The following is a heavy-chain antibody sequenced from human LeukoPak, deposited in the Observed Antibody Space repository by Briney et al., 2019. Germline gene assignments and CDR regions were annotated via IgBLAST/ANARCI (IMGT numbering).Heavy chain of an antibody. CDR1: GESFSGYY. CDR2: INHSGST. Sequence: PSETLSLTCAVYGESFSGYYWSWIRQPPGKGLEWIGEINHSGSTNYNPSLKSRVTISVDTSKNQFSLKLSAVTAADTAVYYCARQRGYNPYYYGSGSYGGNPFDYWGQGTLVTVSS. V-gene: IGHV4-34*01. D-gene: IGHD3-10*01. CDR3: ARQRGYNPYYYGSGSYGGNPFDY. J-gene: IGHJ4*02.